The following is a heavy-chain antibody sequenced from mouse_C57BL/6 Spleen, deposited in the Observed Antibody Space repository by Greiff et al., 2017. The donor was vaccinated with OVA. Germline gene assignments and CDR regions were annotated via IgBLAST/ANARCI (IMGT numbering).Heavy chain of an antibody. CDR3: ATWDVPY. V-gene: IGHV14-2*01. CDR1: GFNIKDYY. CDR2: IDPEDGET. D-gene: IGHD4-1*01. Sequence: VQLQQSGAELVKPGASVKLSCTASGFNIKDYYMHWVKQRTEQGLEWIGRIDPEDGETKYAPKFPGKATITADTSSNTAYLQLSSLTAEDTAVYYCATWDVPYWGQGTLVTVSA. J-gene: IGHJ3*01.